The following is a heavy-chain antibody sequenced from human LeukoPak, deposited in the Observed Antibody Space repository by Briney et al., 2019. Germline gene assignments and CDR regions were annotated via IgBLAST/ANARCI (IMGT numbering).Heavy chain of an antibody. Sequence: GGSLRLSCTASGFTFSSYSMNWVRQAPGKGLEWVSAISGSDGSTYYADSVKGRFTISRDNSKNTLYLQMNSLRAEDTAVYYCAKGMSSGWYLFDYWGQGTLVTVSS. V-gene: IGHV3-23*01. CDR3: AKGMSSGWYLFDY. J-gene: IGHJ4*02. CDR1: GFTFSSYS. D-gene: IGHD6-19*01. CDR2: ISGSDGST.